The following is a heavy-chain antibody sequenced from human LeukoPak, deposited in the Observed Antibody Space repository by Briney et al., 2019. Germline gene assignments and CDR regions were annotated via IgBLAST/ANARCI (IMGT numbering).Heavy chain of an antibody. CDR1: GGSISSSNW. D-gene: IGHD3-22*01. Sequence: SETLSLTCAVSGGSISSSNWWSWVRQPPGKGLEWIGEIYHSGSTNYNPSLKSRVTISVDKSKNQFSLKLSSVTAADTAVYYCARGRLVNYYYDSSGYLYYFDYWGQGTLVTVSS. V-gene: IGHV4-4*02. CDR2: IYHSGST. J-gene: IGHJ4*02. CDR3: ARGRLVNYYYDSSGYLYYFDY.